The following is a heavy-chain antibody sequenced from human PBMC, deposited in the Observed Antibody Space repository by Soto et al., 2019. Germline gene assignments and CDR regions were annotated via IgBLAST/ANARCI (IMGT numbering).Heavy chain of an antibody. CDR3: VRGEISTPYYHYYGMDV. CDR2: IIPLFGTA. CDR1: GGTFSSYV. D-gene: IGHD3-10*01. J-gene: IGHJ6*02. V-gene: IGHV1-69*12. Sequence: QVQLVQSGAEVKKPGSSVKVSCKASGGTFSSYVISWARQAPGQGLEGMGGIIPLFGTANYAQKFQDRVTITADESTNTAYMELSSLRYEDTAVYYCVRGEISTPYYHYYGMDVWGQGTTVTVSS.